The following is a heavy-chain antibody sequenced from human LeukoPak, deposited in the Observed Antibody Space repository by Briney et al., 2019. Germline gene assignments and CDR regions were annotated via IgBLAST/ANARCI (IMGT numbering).Heavy chain of an antibody. Sequence: GGSLRLSCAASGFNFDEYGMIWVRQGLGKGLEWVSGINWNGDSTGYADSVKGRFTISRDNAKNSLYLQMNSLRAEDTALYYCARGGRGSWGQGTPATVSS. CDR3: ARGGRGS. CDR1: GFNFDEYG. CDR2: INWNGDST. V-gene: IGHV3-20*04. D-gene: IGHD5-12*01. J-gene: IGHJ4*02.